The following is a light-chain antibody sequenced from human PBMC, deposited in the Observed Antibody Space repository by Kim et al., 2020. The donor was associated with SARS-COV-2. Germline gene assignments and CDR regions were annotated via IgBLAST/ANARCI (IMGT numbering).Light chain of an antibody. CDR2: GAS. CDR1: QSVSSN. CDR3: QQYSHWPLT. Sequence: EIVMTQSPATVSVSPGERATLSCRASQSVSSNLAWYQQKPGQAPRLLIYGASTRATGIPGRFSGSGSGTEFTLTISSLQSEDFAVYYCQQYSHWPLTFGGGTKLEI. V-gene: IGKV3-15*01. J-gene: IGKJ4*01.